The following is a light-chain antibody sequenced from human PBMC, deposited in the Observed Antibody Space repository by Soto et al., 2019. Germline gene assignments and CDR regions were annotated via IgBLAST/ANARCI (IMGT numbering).Light chain of an antibody. V-gene: IGLV2-14*01. CDR3: NSFRTNYTWL. CDR2: EVS. J-gene: IGLJ3*02. Sequence: QSALTQPASVSGSPGQSITISCTGTSSDVGGYNYVSWHQQHPGKAPKLMIYEVSNRPSGVSNRFSGSKSGNTASLTISGLQAEDEADYYCNSFRTNYTWLFGGGTKLTVL. CDR1: SSDVGGYNY.